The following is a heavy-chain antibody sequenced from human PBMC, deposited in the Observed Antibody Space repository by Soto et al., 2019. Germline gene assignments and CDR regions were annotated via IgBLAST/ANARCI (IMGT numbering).Heavy chain of an antibody. Sequence: QVQLVQSGAEVKEPGASVKVSCKTSGYTFTRYGISWVRQAPGQGLEWMGCIRSDNGNTNCAQELRGRVTMTTDTSTSTAYMELRSLRSDDTAVYYCARVAYYDSSGYYPPAYWGQGTLVTVSS. CDR1: GYTFTRYG. CDR2: IRSDNGNT. J-gene: IGHJ4*02. CDR3: ARVAYYDSSGYYPPAY. V-gene: IGHV1-18*01. D-gene: IGHD3-22*01.